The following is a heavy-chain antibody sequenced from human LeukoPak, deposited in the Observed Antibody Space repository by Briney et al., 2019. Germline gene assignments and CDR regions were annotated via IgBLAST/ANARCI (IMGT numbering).Heavy chain of an antibody. CDR3: ARETAVYYYYYMDV. V-gene: IGHV3-23*01. D-gene: IGHD6-13*01. CDR1: GFTFSSSA. Sequence: GGSLRLSCAASGFTFSSSAMSWVRQAPGKGLEWVSNISGSGSGGSTYYADSVKGRFTISRDNSKNTLYLQMNSLRAEDTAVYYCARETAVYYYYYMDVWGKGTTVTISS. J-gene: IGHJ6*03. CDR2: ISGSGSGGST.